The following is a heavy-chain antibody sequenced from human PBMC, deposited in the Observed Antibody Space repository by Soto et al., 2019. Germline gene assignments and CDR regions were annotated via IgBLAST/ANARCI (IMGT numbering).Heavy chain of an antibody. CDR3: ARGHVTDTILGARNYYYGMDV. J-gene: IGHJ6*02. D-gene: IGHD2-21*02. CDR2: INHSGST. CDR1: GGSFSGYY. V-gene: IGHV4-34*01. Sequence: TSETLSLTCAVYGGSFSGYYWSWVRQPPGKGLEWIGEINHSGSTNYNPSLKSRVTISVDTSKNKFSLKLSSVTAADTAVYYCARGHVTDTILGARNYYYGMDVWGQGTTVTVSS.